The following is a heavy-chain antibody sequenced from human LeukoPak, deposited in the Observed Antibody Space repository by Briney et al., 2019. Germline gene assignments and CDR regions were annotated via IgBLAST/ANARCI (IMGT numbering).Heavy chain of an antibody. J-gene: IGHJ4*02. D-gene: IGHD3/OR15-3a*01. Sequence: PGGSLRLSCAASGFTFSSYWMHWVRQAPGKGLVWVSRINTDGSSTSYADSVKGRFTISSDNAMNFLYLQMNSLRVEDTALYYCARDGRTGWYSDYWGQGTLVTVSS. CDR3: ARDGRTGWYSDY. CDR1: GFTFSSYW. V-gene: IGHV3-74*01. CDR2: INTDGSST.